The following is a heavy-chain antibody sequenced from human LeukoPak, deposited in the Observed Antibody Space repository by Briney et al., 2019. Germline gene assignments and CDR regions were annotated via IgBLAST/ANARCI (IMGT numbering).Heavy chain of an antibody. CDR3: ARGGVLWGRAGAFEI. J-gene: IGHJ3*02. V-gene: IGHV4-34*01. CDR2: INHSGST. Sequence: SETLSLTCAVYGGSFSGYYWSWIRQPPGKGLEWIGEINHSGSTNYNPSLKSRVTISVDTSKNQFSLKLSSVTAADTAVYYCARGGVLWGRAGAFEIWGKGTMVTVSS. D-gene: IGHD2-21*01. CDR1: GGSFSGYY.